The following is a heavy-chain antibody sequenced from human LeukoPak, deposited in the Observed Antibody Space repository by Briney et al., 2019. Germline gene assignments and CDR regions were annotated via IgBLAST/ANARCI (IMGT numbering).Heavy chain of an antibody. J-gene: IGHJ3*02. D-gene: IGHD3-22*01. CDR1: GGTFSSYA. CDR3: ARASYSSGYYHDAFDI. Sequence: SVNVSCKASGGTFSSYAISWVRQAPGQGLEWMGGIIPIFGTANYAQKFQGRVTITTDESTSTAYMELSSLRSEDTAVYYCARASYSSGYYHDAFDIWGQGTMVTVSS. CDR2: IIPIFGTA. V-gene: IGHV1-69*05.